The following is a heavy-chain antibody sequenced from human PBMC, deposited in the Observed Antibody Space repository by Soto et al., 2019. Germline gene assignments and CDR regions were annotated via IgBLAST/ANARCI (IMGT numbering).Heavy chain of an antibody. CDR3: ANGRATYGLLTHDY. Sequence: EVHLLESGGGLVQPGGSLSLSCAASGFSFRNYAMSWVRQAPGKGLEWISTLTGSSSNIYYADSVKGRFAISRDNSRNTLYLQMNSLTAEDTAVYYCANGRATYGLLTHDYWGQGTLVTVSS. CDR2: LTGSSSNI. CDR1: GFSFRNYA. V-gene: IGHV3-23*01. J-gene: IGHJ4*02. D-gene: IGHD3-10*01.